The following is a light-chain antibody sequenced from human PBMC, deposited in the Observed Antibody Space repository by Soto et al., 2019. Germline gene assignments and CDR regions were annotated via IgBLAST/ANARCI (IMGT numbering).Light chain of an antibody. J-gene: IGKJ5*01. Sequence: EIFLTQSPDTLSLSPGERATLTCRASQSVTNYIAWYQQRPGQAPRLLIYGASRRASGVPARFSSSGSGTDFTLTTSSLEPEDFALYYCQQRNTWPPISFGQGTRLEIK. CDR1: QSVTNY. CDR3: QQRNTWPPIS. CDR2: GAS. V-gene: IGKV3-11*01.